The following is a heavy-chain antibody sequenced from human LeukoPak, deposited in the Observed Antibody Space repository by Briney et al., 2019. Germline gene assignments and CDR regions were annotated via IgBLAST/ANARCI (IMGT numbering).Heavy chain of an antibody. CDR1: GGSISSYY. CDR3: ARGHDSSGYSYYYYGMDV. CDR2: IYYSGST. Sequence: SETLSLTCTVSGGSISSYYWSWIRQPPGKGLEWIGSIYYSGSTNYNPSLKSRVTISVDTSKNQFSLKLSSVTAADTAVYYCARGHDSSGYSYYYYGMDVWGQGTTVTVSS. J-gene: IGHJ6*02. V-gene: IGHV4-59*01. D-gene: IGHD3-22*01.